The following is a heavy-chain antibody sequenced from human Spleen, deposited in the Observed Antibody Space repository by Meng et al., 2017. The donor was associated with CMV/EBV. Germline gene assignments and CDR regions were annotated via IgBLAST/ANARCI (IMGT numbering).Heavy chain of an antibody. J-gene: IGHJ4*02. CDR1: RFPFSSYG. CDR2: IWSDGSNT. Sequence: GGSLRLSCAASRFPFSSYGMHWVRQAPGKGLEWVAVIWSDGSNTYYADSVQGRFTISRDNSKNTLYLQMNRLTAEDTARYYCAKGVGPHDYWGQGTLVTVSS. V-gene: IGHV3-33*06. CDR3: AKGVGPHDY. D-gene: IGHD1-26*01.